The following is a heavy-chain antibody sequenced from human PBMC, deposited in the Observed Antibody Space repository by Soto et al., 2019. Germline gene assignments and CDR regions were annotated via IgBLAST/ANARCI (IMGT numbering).Heavy chain of an antibody. D-gene: IGHD3-10*01. Sequence: EVQLLESGGGLVQPGGSLRLSCAASGFTFSSYAMNWVRQAPGKGLEWVSAISGSGGRIFYADSVKGRFTISRDNSKNTLYLQMNSLRVEDTAVYYCAVRGLKAGIDWFDPWGQGTLVTVSS. CDR1: GFTFSSYA. V-gene: IGHV3-23*01. CDR2: ISGSGGRI. CDR3: AVRGLKAGIDWFDP. J-gene: IGHJ5*02.